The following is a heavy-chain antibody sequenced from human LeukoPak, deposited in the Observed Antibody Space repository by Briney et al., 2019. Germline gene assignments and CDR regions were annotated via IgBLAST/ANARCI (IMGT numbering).Heavy chain of an antibody. CDR2: ITPDGSET. J-gene: IGHJ6*03. D-gene: IGHD3-22*01. CDR3: AREAENYYDREWYYYMDV. V-gene: IGHV3-7*03. CDR1: EFEPTYFW. Sequence: QSGGSLRLSCVALEFEPTYFWMTWVRRAPGKGLEWVANITPDGSETFYLDSVRGRFTISRDNSKNTLYLQMNSLRAEDTAVYYCAREAENYYDREWYYYMDVWGKGTTVTVSS.